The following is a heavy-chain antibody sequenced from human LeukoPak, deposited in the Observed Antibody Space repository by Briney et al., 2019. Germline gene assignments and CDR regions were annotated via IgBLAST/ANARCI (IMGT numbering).Heavy chain of an antibody. D-gene: IGHD6-19*01. V-gene: IGHV3-30*03. Sequence: GGSLRLSCAASGFTFSSYGMHWVRQAPGKGLEWVVVISYDGSNKYYADSVKGRFTISRDNSKNTLYLQMNSLRAEDTAVYYCARGDHQWLVVTHFDYWGQGTLVTVSS. CDR3: ARGDHQWLVVTHFDY. CDR1: GFTFSSYG. J-gene: IGHJ4*02. CDR2: ISYDGSNK.